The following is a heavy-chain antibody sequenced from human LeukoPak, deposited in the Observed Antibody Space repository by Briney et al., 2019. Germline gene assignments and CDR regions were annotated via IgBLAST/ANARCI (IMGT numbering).Heavy chain of an antibody. CDR1: GFTFSDYS. CDR2: VGISSGNT. D-gene: IGHD2-2*01. Sequence: PGRSLRLSCAASGFTFSDYSMNWVRQVPGKGLEWISYVGISSGNTKYADSVKGRFTISGDKAKNSLYLQMNSLRVEDTAVYYCARDTKYAFDNWGREPWSPSPQ. CDR3: ARDTKYAFDN. J-gene: IGHJ4*02. V-gene: IGHV3-48*01.